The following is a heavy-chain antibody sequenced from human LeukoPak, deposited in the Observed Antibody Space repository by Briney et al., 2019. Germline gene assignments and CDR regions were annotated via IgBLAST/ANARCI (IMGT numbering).Heavy chain of an antibody. D-gene: IGHD3-3*01. Sequence: PGGSLRLSCAASGFTFAPYWMTCVPQAPGKGLEYVSPINRDGSEKYYVDSVKGGVTISRDNSKNSLYLQMDSLRAEDTAVYYCARGIEEWLYLYYWGQGALVTVAS. CDR3: ARGIEEWLYLYY. CDR2: INRDGSEK. CDR1: GFTFAPYW. V-gene: IGHV3-7*04. J-gene: IGHJ4*02.